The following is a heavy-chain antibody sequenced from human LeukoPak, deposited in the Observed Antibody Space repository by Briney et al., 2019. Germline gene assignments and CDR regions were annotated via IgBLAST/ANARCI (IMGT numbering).Heavy chain of an antibody. V-gene: IGHV4-59*01. CDR3: ARNDHDSSGYFFELGY. CDR2: IHYSGGT. CDR1: GGSISSYY. Sequence: SETLSLTCSVSGGSISSYYWSWIRQPPGKGLEWIGYIHYSGGTNYNPSLKSRVTISLDTSKNQFSPKLNSVTAADTAIYSCARNDHDSSGYFFELGYWGQGALVAVSS. D-gene: IGHD3-22*01. J-gene: IGHJ4*02.